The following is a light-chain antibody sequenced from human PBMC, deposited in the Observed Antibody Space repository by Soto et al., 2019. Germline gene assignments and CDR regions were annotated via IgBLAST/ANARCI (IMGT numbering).Light chain of an antibody. CDR1: QSVSSY. Sequence: EIVLTQSPATLSLSPGERATLSCRASQSVSSYLAWYQQKPGQAPRLLIYDASNRATGIPARFSGRGSGTDFTLTISSLEPEDFAVYYCQQRSSSITFGPGTKVDIK. CDR3: QQRSSSIT. J-gene: IGKJ3*01. CDR2: DAS. V-gene: IGKV3-11*01.